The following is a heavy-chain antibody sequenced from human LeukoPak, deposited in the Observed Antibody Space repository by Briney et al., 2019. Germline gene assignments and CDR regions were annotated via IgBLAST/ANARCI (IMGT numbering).Heavy chain of an antibody. CDR3: ARDGPVIRKEYYFDF. CDR2: ISSSSTYI. CDR1: GFSFNTYS. Sequence: GGSLRLSCAASGFSFNTYSMNWVRQAPGKGLEWVSSISSSSTYIYFADSVKGRFTVSRDNARDSLYLQMNSLRAEDTAVYYCARDGPVIRKEYYFDFWGQGTLVTVSS. J-gene: IGHJ4*02. D-gene: IGHD2-21*01. V-gene: IGHV3-21*01.